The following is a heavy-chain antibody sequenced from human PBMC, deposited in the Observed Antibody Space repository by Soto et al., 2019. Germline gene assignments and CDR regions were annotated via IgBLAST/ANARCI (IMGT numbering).Heavy chain of an antibody. CDR1: AYTFTNYG. Sequence: QVQLVQSGAEVKKPGASVKVSCKASAYTFTNYGISWVRQAPGQGLEWMGWISAYNGNTNYAQRLQGRVTMTTDTSTSTAYLELRSLRSDDTAVYYCARDSREVSGGSYSSCWSDCWGQGTLVTVSS. CDR2: ISAYNGNT. V-gene: IGHV1-18*01. D-gene: IGHD6-19*01. J-gene: IGHJ5*01. CDR3: ARDSREVSGGSYSSCWSDC.